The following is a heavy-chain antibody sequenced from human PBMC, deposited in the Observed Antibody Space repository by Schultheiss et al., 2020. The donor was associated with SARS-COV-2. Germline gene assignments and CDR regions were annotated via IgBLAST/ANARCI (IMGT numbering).Heavy chain of an antibody. J-gene: IGHJ4*02. D-gene: IGHD2-2*01. V-gene: IGHV4-34*01. CDR2: INHSGTT. Sequence: GSLRLSCTVSGGSISSYYWSWIRQPQGKGPEWIGEINHSGTTNYNPSLKSRVTMSVDTSKNQISLNLRSVTAADTAIYYCARSRDCSTSTCRPPGGVQDYWGQGTRVTVSS. CDR1: GGSISSYY. CDR3: ARSRDCSTSTCRPPGGVQDY.